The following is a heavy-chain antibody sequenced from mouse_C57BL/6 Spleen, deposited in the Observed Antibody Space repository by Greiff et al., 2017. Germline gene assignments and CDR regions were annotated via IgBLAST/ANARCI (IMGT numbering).Heavy chain of an antibody. CDR3: TNGRWYFDV. J-gene: IGHJ1*03. V-gene: IGHV14-4*01. CDR2: IDPENGDT. Sequence: EVQLQQSGAELVRPGASVKLSCTASGFNIKDDYMHWVKQRPEQGLEWIGWIDPENGDTESASKFQGQATITADTASNTAYLQLSSLTSEDTAVYYCTNGRWYFDVWGTGTTVTVSS. CDR1: GFNIKDDY.